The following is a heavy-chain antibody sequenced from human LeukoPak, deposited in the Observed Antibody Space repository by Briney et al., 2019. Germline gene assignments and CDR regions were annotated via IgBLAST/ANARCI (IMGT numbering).Heavy chain of an antibody. CDR3: ARGDYAYFFDY. CDR2: IYYDGST. Sequence: PSETLSLTCTVSGGSISAYSWTWIRQPPGKGLEWIGYIYYDGSTNSNPSLKSRVTISVDTSRNQFSLKLSSVTAADTAVYYCARGDYAYFFDYWGQGTPVTVSS. J-gene: IGHJ4*02. V-gene: IGHV4-59*01. CDR1: GGSISAYS. D-gene: IGHD4-17*01.